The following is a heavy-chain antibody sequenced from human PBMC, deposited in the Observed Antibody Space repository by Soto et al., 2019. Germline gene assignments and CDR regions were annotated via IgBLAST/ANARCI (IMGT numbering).Heavy chain of an antibody. D-gene: IGHD1-26*01. CDR1: GYTLTNYY. CDR3: ESGSLGY. J-gene: IGHJ4*02. V-gene: IGHV1-46*01. Sequence: QVQLVQSGAEVKKPGASVKVSCRASGYTLTNYYIHWMRQAPGHGLEWMGMINPTGDTTTYTQKFQGRVTMTRDTSTSTVYMELDSLRSEDTAIYYCESGSLGYWGQGSLVTVSS. CDR2: INPTGDTT.